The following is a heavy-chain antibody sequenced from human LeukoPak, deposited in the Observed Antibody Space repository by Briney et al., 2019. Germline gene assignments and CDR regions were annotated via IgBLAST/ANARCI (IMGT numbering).Heavy chain of an antibody. CDR2: IGTAGDT. V-gene: IGHV3-13*01. Sequence: GGSLRLSCVASGFTFSTYDMHWVRHATGKGLEWVSSIGTAGDTYYSGSVRGRFTISRENAKNSLYLQMNSLRAGDTAVYYCARAPSGANWGNYGMDVWGQGTTVTVSS. CDR3: ARAPSGANWGNYGMDV. D-gene: IGHD7-27*01. J-gene: IGHJ6*02. CDR1: GFTFSTYD.